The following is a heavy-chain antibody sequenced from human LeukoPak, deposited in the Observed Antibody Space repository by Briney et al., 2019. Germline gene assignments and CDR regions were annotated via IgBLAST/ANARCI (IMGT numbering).Heavy chain of an antibody. CDR1: GFTVSSNY. D-gene: IGHD6-13*01. V-gene: IGHV3-53*01. CDR2: IYSGGST. CDR3: AREYSSRWSPYFDY. J-gene: IGHJ4*02. Sequence: GGSLRLSCAASGFTVSSNYMSWVRQAPGKGLEWVSVIYSGGSTYYADSVKGRFTISRDNSKNTLYLQMNSLRAEDTAVYYCAREYSSRWSPYFDYWGQGTLVIVSS.